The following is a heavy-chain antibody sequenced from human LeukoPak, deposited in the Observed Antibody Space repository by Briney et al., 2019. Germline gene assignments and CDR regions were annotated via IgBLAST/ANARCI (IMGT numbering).Heavy chain of an antibody. Sequence: GESLNIACKASGYSFTSYWIAWVRQMPGKGLEWMGIIYPGDSDNRYSPSFQGQVTVSAAKSITTAYLQWSSLKASDTAMYYCARHGRMATIIDGLDIWGQGTMVTVSS. D-gene: IGHD5-12*01. V-gene: IGHV5-51*01. CDR3: ARHGRMATIIDGLDI. CDR2: IYPGDSDN. J-gene: IGHJ3*02. CDR1: GYSFTSYW.